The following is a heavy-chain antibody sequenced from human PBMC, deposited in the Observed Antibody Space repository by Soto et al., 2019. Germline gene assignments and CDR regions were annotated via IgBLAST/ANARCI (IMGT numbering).Heavy chain of an antibody. D-gene: IGHD2-15*01. CDR2: IRSEFDGGTT. V-gene: IGHV3-15*01. CDR1: GFTFTNAW. CDR3: TTRCGGGGCYY. Sequence: EVQLVESGGGLVKPGGSLRLSCAVSGFTFTNAWMSWVRRVPGKGPEWIGRIRSEFDGGTTDYAAPVKGRFTVSRDDSKNTLYLQMNSLKIEDTAVYYCTTRCGGGGCYYWGQGTLVTVSS. J-gene: IGHJ4*02.